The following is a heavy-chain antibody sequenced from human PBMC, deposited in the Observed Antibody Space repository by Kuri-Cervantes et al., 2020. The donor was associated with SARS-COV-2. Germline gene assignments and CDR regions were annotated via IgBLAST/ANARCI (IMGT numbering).Heavy chain of an antibody. J-gene: IGHJ3*02. V-gene: IGHV3-30*04. D-gene: IGHD4-11*01. CDR2: ISYDGSNK. Sequence: GESLKISCAASGFTFSSYAMHWVRQAPGKGLEWVAVISYDGSNKYHADSVKGRFTISRDNSKNTLYLQMNSLRAEDTAVYYCARDQDDYSNYHAFDIWGQGTMVTVSS. CDR1: GFTFSSYA. CDR3: ARDQDDYSNYHAFDI.